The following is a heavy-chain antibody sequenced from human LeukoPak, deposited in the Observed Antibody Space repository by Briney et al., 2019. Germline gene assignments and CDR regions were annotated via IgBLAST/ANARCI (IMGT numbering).Heavy chain of an antibody. Sequence: SETLSLTCAVYGGSFSGYYWSWIRQPPGKGLEWIGEINHSGSTNYNPSLKRRVTISVDTSKNQFSLKLSSVTAADTAVYYCARGRADYTVVVPADNWFDPCGQGTLVTVSS. D-gene: IGHD2-2*01. J-gene: IGHJ5*02. CDR3: ARGRADYTVVVPADNWFDP. CDR1: GGSFSGYY. V-gene: IGHV4-34*01. CDR2: INHSGST.